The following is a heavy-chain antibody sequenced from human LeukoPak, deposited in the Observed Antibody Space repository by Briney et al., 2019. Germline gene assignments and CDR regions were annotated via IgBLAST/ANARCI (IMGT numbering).Heavy chain of an antibody. V-gene: IGHV4-61*01. D-gene: IGHD2-2*01. CDR3: ARGIVVVPAAIIRRNRYYGMDV. J-gene: IGHJ6*02. CDR1: GGSVSSGSYY. CDR2: IYYSGST. Sequence: SETLSLTCTVSGGSVSSGSYYWSWLRQPPGKGLEWIGYIYYSGSTNYNPSLKSRVTISVDTSKNQFSLKLSSVTAADTAVYYCARGIVVVPAAIIRRNRYYGMDVWGQGTTVTVSS.